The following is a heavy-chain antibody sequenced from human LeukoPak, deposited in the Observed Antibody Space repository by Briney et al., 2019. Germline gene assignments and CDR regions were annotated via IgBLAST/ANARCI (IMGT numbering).Heavy chain of an antibody. CDR3: ARHGSYYDSSGYYPFED. CDR2: IYYSGST. V-gene: IGHV4-39*01. J-gene: IGHJ4*02. CDR1: GGSISTNNYY. Sequence: SEILSLTCTVSGGSISTNNYYWGWIRQPPGKGLEWIGSIYYSGSTYYNPSRKSRFTIFVDTSKNHFSLKLSSVTAADTAVYYCARHGSYYDSSGYYPFEDWGQGTLITVSS. D-gene: IGHD3-22*01.